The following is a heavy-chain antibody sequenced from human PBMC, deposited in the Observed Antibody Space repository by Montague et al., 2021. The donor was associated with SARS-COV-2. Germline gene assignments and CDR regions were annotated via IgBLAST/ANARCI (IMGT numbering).Heavy chain of an antibody. CDR1: GGSISAYY. D-gene: IGHD1-14*01. CDR3: AREGIPTPGAEWKILHYHGMDV. V-gene: IGHV4-59*13. CDR2: MYNSRSS. J-gene: IGHJ6*02. Sequence: SETLSLTCTVSGGSISAYYWSWIRQPPGKGLEWIAYMYNSRSSNYNPSLKSRVSISVDTSKSQFSLKLTSVTAADPAVYYCAREGIPTPGAEWKILHYHGMDVWGQGTTATVSS.